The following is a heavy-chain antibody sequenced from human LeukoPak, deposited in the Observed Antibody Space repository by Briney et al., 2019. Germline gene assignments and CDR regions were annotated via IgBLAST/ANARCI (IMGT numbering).Heavy chain of an antibody. CDR1: GYTLTSYD. D-gene: IGHD3-3*01. V-gene: IGHV1-8*01. Sequence: ASVQVSCKASGYTLTSYDINWVRQATGQGLEWMGWMNPNSGNTGYAQKFQGRVTMTRNTSISTAYMELSSLRSEDTAVYYCARARGVVGDYYYLDVWGRGTTVTVSS. J-gene: IGHJ6*03. CDR3: ARARGVVGDYYYLDV. CDR2: MNPNSGNT.